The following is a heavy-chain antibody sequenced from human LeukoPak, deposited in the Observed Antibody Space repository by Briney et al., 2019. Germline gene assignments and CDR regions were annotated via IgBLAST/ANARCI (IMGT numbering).Heavy chain of an antibody. CDR3: ARDDIVVVPAADRSYYYYGMDV. CDR2: ISDSGAGT. V-gene: IGHV3-23*01. J-gene: IGHJ6*02. CDR1: GFTFSSSA. Sequence: GGSLRLSCAASGFTFSSSAMTWVRQAPGKGLEWVSGISDSGAGTYYADSVKGRFTISRDNAKNSLYLQMNSLRAEDTAVYYCARDDIVVVPAADRSYYYYGMDVWGQGTTVTVSS. D-gene: IGHD2-2*01.